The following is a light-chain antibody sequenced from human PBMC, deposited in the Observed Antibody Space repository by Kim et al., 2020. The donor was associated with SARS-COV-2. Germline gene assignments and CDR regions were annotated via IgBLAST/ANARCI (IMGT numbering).Light chain of an antibody. Sequence: ATLPWSPGERATLSRRASQSVSSYLAWYQQKPGQAPRLLIYDASKRAIGIPARFSGSGSGTDFTLTISRLEPEDSAVYFCQQRSSFGQGKRLEIK. V-gene: IGKV3-11*01. CDR2: DAS. J-gene: IGKJ5*01. CDR1: QSVSSY. CDR3: QQRSS.